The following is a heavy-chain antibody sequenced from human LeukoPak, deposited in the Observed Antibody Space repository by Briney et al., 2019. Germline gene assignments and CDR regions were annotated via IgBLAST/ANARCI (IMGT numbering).Heavy chain of an antibody. V-gene: IGHV1-69*13. D-gene: IGHD5-12*01. CDR1: GGTFISYA. CDR3: AIYSGYEYYFDY. CDR2: IIPIFGTA. J-gene: IGHJ4*02. Sequence: ASVKVSCKASGGTFISYAISWVRQAPGQGLEWMGGIIPIFGTANYAQKFQGRVTITADESTSTAYMELSSLRSEDTAVYYCAIYSGYEYYFDYWGQGTLVTVSS.